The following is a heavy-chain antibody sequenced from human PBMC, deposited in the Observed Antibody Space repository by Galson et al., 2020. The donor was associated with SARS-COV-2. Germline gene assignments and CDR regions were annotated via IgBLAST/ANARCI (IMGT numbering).Heavy chain of an antibody. D-gene: IGHD2-15*01. J-gene: IGHJ3*02. CDR1: GYSFNTYW. V-gene: IGHV5-51*01. CDR2: IYPYDSDI. CDR3: ARRGGGRSLHPLGEGFDI. Sequence: GESLKISCKGSGYSFNTYWIGWVRQMPGQGLELRGIIYPYDSDIRYSPSFQGQVTMSADKSISTAYLQWSSLKASDPAMYYCARRGGGRSLHPLGEGFDIGGQGTMVTVSS.